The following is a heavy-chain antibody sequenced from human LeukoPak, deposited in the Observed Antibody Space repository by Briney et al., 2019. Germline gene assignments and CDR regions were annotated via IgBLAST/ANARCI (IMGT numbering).Heavy chain of an antibody. D-gene: IGHD3-9*01. J-gene: IGHJ5*02. V-gene: IGHV4-39*07. Sequence: SETLSLTCTVSGGSISSGGYYWGWIRQPPGTGLEWIGSIYHSGSTYYNPSLKSRVTISVDTSKNQFSLKLSSVTAADTAVYYCARDLYDILTGYYWFDPWGQGTLVTVSS. CDR1: GGSISSGGYY. CDR2: IYHSGST. CDR3: ARDLYDILTGYYWFDP.